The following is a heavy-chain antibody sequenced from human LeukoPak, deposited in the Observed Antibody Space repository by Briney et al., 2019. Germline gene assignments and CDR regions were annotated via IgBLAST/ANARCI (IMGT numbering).Heavy chain of an antibody. Sequence: GGSLRLSCAASGFAFSSLAMGWVRQAPGKGLEWASVISDSGSITYYADSVKGRFTISRDNSKNTLFLQMNSLRAEDTAVYYCAKDARRTSGWYFFDHWGQGTLVTVSS. D-gene: IGHD6-19*01. V-gene: IGHV3-23*01. J-gene: IGHJ4*02. CDR1: GFAFSSLA. CDR2: ISDSGSIT. CDR3: AKDARRTSGWYFFDH.